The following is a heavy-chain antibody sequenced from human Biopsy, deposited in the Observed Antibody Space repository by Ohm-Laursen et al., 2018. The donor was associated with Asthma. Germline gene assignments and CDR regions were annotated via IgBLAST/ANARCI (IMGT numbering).Heavy chain of an antibody. V-gene: IGHV4-61*01. CDR2: IFYSGAI. Sequence: SETLSLTCTVSGGSVSSDKYYWSWIRQPPGKGLEWIAYIFYSGAINYNPALKSRVAQSIDTSKSQFSLRLNSLSAADTAVYYCARGTIVAGIDYWGRGTLVTVSS. J-gene: IGHJ4*02. CDR1: GGSVSSDKYY. D-gene: IGHD5-12*01. CDR3: ARGTIVAGIDY.